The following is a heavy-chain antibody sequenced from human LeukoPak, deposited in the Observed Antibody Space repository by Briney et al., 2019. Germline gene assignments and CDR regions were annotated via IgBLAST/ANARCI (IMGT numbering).Heavy chain of an antibody. CDR1: GFTFSSYT. CDR2: ISCDGGTK. Sequence: GGSLRLSCAASGFTFSSYTMHWIRQAPGKGLEWVAVISCDGGTKYYADSVKGRFTISRDNSKNTLYLQMTSLRPEDTPVYYCAKHLGVEQSLANACDIWGQGTMVTVSS. V-gene: IGHV3-30*18. CDR3: AKHLGVEQSLANACDI. D-gene: IGHD6-19*01. J-gene: IGHJ3*02.